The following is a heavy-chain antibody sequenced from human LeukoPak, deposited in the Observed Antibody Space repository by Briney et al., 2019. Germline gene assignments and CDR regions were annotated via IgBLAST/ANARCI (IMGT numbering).Heavy chain of an antibody. V-gene: IGHV3-48*01. Sequence: GGSLRLSCVASGFTFSSYSMNWVRQAPGKGLEWVSYISSSSSTIYYADSVKGRFTISRDNAKNSLYLQMFSLRPEDTAVYFCAKDLILWGQGTVVTVSS. CDR1: GFTFSSYS. J-gene: IGHJ3*01. CDR3: AKDLIL. CDR2: ISSSSSTI.